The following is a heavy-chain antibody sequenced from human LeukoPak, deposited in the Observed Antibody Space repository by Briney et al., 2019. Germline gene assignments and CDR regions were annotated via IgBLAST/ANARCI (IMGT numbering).Heavy chain of an antibody. Sequence: PSETLSLTCTVSGGSISSFYWSRIRQPPGKGLEWIGYIFYSGNTNYNPSLKSRVTISLDTSENQFSLKLSPVTAADTAVYYCARGRVGAGDIVATTYYFDFWGQGTLVTVSS. CDR1: GGSISSFY. J-gene: IGHJ4*02. CDR2: IFYSGNT. CDR3: ARGRVGAGDIVATTYYFDF. V-gene: IGHV4-59*01. D-gene: IGHD5-12*01.